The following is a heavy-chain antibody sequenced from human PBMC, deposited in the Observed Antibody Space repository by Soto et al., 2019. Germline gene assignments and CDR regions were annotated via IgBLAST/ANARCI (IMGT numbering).Heavy chain of an antibody. CDR2: IIPILGIA. CDR1: GGTFSSYT. CDR3: ASLDTAMETDY. J-gene: IGHJ4*02. Sequence: QVQLVQSGAEVKKPGSSVKVSCKASGGTFSSYTISWVRQAPGQGLEWMGRIIPILGIANYAQKFQGRVTITADKSTSTADMELSSLRSEDTAVYYCASLDTAMETDYWGQGTLVTVSS. V-gene: IGHV1-69*02. D-gene: IGHD5-18*01.